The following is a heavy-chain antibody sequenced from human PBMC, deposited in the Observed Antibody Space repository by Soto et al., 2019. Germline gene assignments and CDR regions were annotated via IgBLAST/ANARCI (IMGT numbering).Heavy chain of an antibody. J-gene: IGHJ3*02. CDR1: GGSVNSGNYY. CDR3: ARVERGTATTVVDAFDI. V-gene: IGHV4-34*01. Sequence: QVQLQQWGAGLLKPSATLSLTCAVFGGSVNSGNYYWSWIRQPPGKGLEWIGEMSHSGGTHFNPSLKSRDTISVDTSKNQFSLKMSSVTAADTALYYCARVERGTATTVVDAFDIWGPGTMVTVSS. CDR2: MSHSGGT. D-gene: IGHD1-1*01.